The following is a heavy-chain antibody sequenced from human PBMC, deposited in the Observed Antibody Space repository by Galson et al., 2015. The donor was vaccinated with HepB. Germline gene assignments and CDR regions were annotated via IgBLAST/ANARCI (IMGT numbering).Heavy chain of an antibody. Sequence: SLRLSCAASGFTFSSYAMSWVRQAPGKGLEWVSAISGSGGSTYYADSVKGRFTISRDNSKNTLYLQMNSLRAEDTAVYYCAKHAFPYYYDSSGYGEQHAFDIWGQGTMVTVSS. CDR3: AKHAFPYYYDSSGYGEQHAFDI. V-gene: IGHV3-23*01. D-gene: IGHD3-22*01. CDR2: ISGSGGST. CDR1: GFTFSSYA. J-gene: IGHJ3*02.